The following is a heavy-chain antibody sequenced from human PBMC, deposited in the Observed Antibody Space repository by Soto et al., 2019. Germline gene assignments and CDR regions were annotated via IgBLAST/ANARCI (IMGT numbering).Heavy chain of an antibody. CDR3: ARRGTVAVADASDY. Sequence: GGSLRLSCAASGFTFSSYWMSWVRQAPGKGLEWVANIKQDGSEKYYVDSVKGRFTISRDNAKNSLYLQMNSLRAEDTAVYYCARRGTVAVADASDYWGQGTLVTVSS. V-gene: IGHV3-7*01. D-gene: IGHD6-19*01. J-gene: IGHJ4*02. CDR2: IKQDGSEK. CDR1: GFTFSSYW.